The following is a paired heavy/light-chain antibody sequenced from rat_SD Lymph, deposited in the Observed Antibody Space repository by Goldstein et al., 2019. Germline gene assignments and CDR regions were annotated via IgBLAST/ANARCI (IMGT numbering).Light chain of an antibody. V-gene: IGKV8S10*01. Sequence: DILINQSPASLTVSAGEKVTMSCKSSQSLLYSENNQDYLAWYQQKPGQFPKLLIYGASNRHTGVPDRFTGSGSGTDFTLTISSVQAEDLADYYCEQTYSYPYTFGAGTKLELK. CDR1: QSLLYSENNQDY. J-gene: IGKJ2-3*01. CDR2: GAS. CDR3: EQTYSYPYT.
Heavy chain of an antibody. CDR3: ARLGHTMGITHFDY. J-gene: IGHJ2*01. CDR2: IWSNGGT. D-gene: IGHD1-9*01. V-gene: IGHV2-47*01. CDR1: GLSLTSNS. Sequence: QVQLKESGPGLVQPSQTLSLTCTVSGLSLTSNSVSWIRQPPGKGLEWMGVIWSNGGTDYNSAIKSRLSISRDTSKSQVFLKMNSLQTEDTAMYFCARLGHTMGITHFDYWGQGVMVTVSS.